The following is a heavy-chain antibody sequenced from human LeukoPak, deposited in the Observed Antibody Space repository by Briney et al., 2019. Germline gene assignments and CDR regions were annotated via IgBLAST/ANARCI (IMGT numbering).Heavy chain of an antibody. J-gene: IGHJ3*01. V-gene: IGHV1-2*02. Sequence: EASVKVSCKASGYTFSGYLIHWLRQAPGQGLEWMGWIIPNTGITNYAQKFQGRVTMTRDTSISTFYMEVSRLTSDDTAMFYCARDPPGTTAFDLWGQGTMVTVSS. CDR2: IIPNTGIT. CDR3: ARDPPGTTAFDL. D-gene: IGHD1-1*01. CDR1: GYTFSGYL.